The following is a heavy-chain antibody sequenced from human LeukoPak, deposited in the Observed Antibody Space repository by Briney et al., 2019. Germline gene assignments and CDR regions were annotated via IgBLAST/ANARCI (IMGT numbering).Heavy chain of an antibody. CDR3: ATPGGSGSYYEKH. Sequence: GASVKVSCKASGGTFSSYAISWVRQAPGQGLEWMGGIIPIFGTANYAQKFQGRVTITTDESTSTAYMELSSLRSEDTAVYYCATPGGSGSYYEKHWGQGTLVTVSS. CDR2: IIPIFGTA. V-gene: IGHV1-69*05. CDR1: GGTFSSYA. D-gene: IGHD3-10*01. J-gene: IGHJ4*02.